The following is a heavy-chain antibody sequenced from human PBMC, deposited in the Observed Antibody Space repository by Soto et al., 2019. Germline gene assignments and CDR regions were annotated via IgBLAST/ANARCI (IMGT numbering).Heavy chain of an antibody. J-gene: IGHJ6*02. CDR1: GGSITTSNYC. CDR2: IHYTGST. D-gene: IGHD6-19*01. CDR3: ARLDGNSADYYYGMDV. V-gene: IGHV4-39*01. Sequence: SETLSLTCSVSGGSITTSNYCWGWIRQPPGKGLEWIASIHYTGSTYYNPSLKSRVTISVDTSKNQFSLKLSSVTVADTAVYYCARLDGNSADYYYGMDVWGQGTTVTVSS.